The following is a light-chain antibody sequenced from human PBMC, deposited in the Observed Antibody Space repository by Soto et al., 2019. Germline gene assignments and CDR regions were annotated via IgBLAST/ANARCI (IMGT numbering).Light chain of an antibody. CDR1: QSISSW. CDR3: QQYNSYSPA. Sequence: DIQMTQSPSTLSASVGDRVTITCRASQSISSWLAWYQLKPGKAPKLLIYDASSLESGVPSRFSGSGSGTEFTLTISSLQPDDFATYYCQQYNSYSPAFGQGTKVEIK. J-gene: IGKJ1*01. V-gene: IGKV1-5*01. CDR2: DAS.